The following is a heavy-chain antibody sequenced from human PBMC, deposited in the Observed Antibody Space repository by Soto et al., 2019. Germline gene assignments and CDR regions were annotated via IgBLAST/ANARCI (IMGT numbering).Heavy chain of an antibody. CDR3: ARMTYYDILTGYSPYLAYAMDV. J-gene: IGHJ6*02. V-gene: IGHV1-2*02. D-gene: IGHD3-9*01. CDR2: INPNSGDT. CDR1: GYTFTNYY. Sequence: ASLKVSCKTSGYTFTNYYMHWVRQAPGQGLEWMGWINPNSGDTNYAQRFQGRVTMTRDTSITTAYMELRRLRSDDTAVYYCARMTYYDILTGYSPYLAYAMDVWGQGTTVTVSS.